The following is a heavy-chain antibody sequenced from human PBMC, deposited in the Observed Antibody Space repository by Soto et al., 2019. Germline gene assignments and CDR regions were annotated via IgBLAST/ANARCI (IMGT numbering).Heavy chain of an antibody. J-gene: IGHJ6*01. V-gene: IGHV3-30-3*01. Sequence: GGSLRLSCAASGFTFYIYAMHWARQAPGKGPEWVAVTSLDGTKKYYSDSVKGRFTISTDNFKNTLYLQMNNLKVEDAALYFCGREDGCGYRFIELGFVVWGEVTTVSV. CDR3: GREDGCGYRFIELGFVV. D-gene: IGHD3-16*02. CDR1: GFTFYIYA. CDR2: TSLDGTKK.